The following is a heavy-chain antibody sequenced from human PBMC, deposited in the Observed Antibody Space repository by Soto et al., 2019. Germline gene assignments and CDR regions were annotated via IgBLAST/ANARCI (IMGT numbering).Heavy chain of an antibody. CDR2: ISYDGSNK. V-gene: IGHV3-30*18. Sequence: QVQLVESGGGVVQPGRSLRLSCAASGFTFSSYGMHWVRQAPGKGLEWVAVISYDGSNKYYADSVKGRFTISRDNSKNTLYLQMNSLRAEDTAVYYCANDRSAVSRTYSSSWCNYWGQGTLVTVSS. J-gene: IGHJ4*02. CDR1: GFTFSSYG. CDR3: ANDRSAVSRTYSSSWCNY. D-gene: IGHD6-13*01.